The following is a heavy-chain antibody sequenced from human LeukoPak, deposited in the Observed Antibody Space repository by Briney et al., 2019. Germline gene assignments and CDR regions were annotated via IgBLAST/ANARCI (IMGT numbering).Heavy chain of an antibody. J-gene: IGHJ4*02. CDR3: ARGLYGSGSYFLLPFFDY. Sequence: GGSLRLSCAASGFTFSSYGMHWVRQAPGKGLEWVSVIYSGGSTYYADSVKGRFTISRDNSKNTLYLQMNSLRAEDTAVYYCARGLYGSGSYFLLPFFDYWGQGTLVTASS. D-gene: IGHD3-10*01. CDR1: GFTFSSYG. V-gene: IGHV3-NL1*01. CDR2: IYSGGST.